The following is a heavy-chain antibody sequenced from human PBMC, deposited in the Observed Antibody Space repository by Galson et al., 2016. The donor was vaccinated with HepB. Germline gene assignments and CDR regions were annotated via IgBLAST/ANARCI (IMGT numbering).Heavy chain of an antibody. J-gene: IGHJ4*02. CDR3: ARDMSTTGEYYYHY. V-gene: IGHV3-30*03. Sequence: SLRLSCAASGFTFSNYGMHWVRQAPGKGLEWVAVMSVDGSNKYCADSVKGRFTISRDNSKNTLYLQMNSLRAEDTAVYYCARDMSTTGEYYYHYWGQGTLVTVSS. CDR1: GFTFSNYG. CDR2: MSVDGSNK. D-gene: IGHD3-10*01.